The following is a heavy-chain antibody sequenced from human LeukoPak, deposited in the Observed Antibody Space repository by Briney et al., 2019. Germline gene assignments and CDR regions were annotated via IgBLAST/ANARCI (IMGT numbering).Heavy chain of an antibody. CDR3: ARESSGYDSTYHYYYMDV. CDR2: IYSSGST. CDR1: GGSISSGTYY. Sequence: PSETLSLTCTVSGGSISSGTYYWSWTRQPAGKGLEWIGRIYSSGSTNYNPSLKSRVTISVDTSKNQFSLKLTSVTAADTAVYYCARESSGYDSTYHYYYMDVWGKGTTVTVSS. V-gene: IGHV4-61*02. D-gene: IGHD5-12*01. J-gene: IGHJ6*03.